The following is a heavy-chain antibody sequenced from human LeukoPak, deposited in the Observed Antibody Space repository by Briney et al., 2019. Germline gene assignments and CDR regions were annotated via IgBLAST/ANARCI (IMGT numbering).Heavy chain of an antibody. Sequence: SETLSLTCTVSGTSISSYYWSWIPQPPGKGLEWIAYIYYGGSTNYYPSLKSRVTVSVDTSKSQFSLKLSSVTAADTAVYYCARTFRGGWYYFDYWGQGTLVTVSS. J-gene: IGHJ4*02. CDR3: ARTFRGGWYYFDY. CDR1: GTSISSYY. V-gene: IGHV4-59*01. D-gene: IGHD6-19*01. CDR2: IYYGGST.